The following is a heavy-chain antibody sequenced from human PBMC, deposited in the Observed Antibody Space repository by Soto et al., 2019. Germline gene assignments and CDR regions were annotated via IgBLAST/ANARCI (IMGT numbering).Heavy chain of an antibody. V-gene: IGHV4-34*01. CDR1: GGSFSGYY. CDR3: ARVLARNYDFWSGYRTYYMDV. D-gene: IGHD3-3*01. CDR2: INHSGST. J-gene: IGHJ6*03. Sequence: SETLSLTCAVYGGSFSGYYWSWIRQPPGKGLEWIGEINHSGSTNYNPSLKSRVTISVDTSKNQFSLKLSSVTAADTAVYYCARVLARNYDFWSGYRTYYMDVWGKGTTVT.